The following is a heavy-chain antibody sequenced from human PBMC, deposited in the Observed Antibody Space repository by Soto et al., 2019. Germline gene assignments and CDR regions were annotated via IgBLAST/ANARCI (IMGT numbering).Heavy chain of an antibody. CDR2: MNPNSGNT. V-gene: IGHV1-8*01. Sequence: QVQLVQSGAEVKKPGASVKVSCKASGYTFTSYDINWVRQATGQGLERMGWMNPNSGNTGYAQKFQGRVTMTRNTSISTAYMELSSLRSEDTAVYYCARERRITIFGVVIKGAFEIWGQGTMVTVSS. D-gene: IGHD3-3*01. J-gene: IGHJ3*02. CDR1: GYTFTSYD. CDR3: ARERRITIFGVVIKGAFEI.